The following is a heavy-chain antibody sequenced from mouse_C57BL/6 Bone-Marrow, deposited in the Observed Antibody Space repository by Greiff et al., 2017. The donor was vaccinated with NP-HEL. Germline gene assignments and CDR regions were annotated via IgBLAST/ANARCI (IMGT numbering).Heavy chain of an antibody. CDR2: IDPEDGET. V-gene: IGHV14-2*01. J-gene: IGHJ4*01. CDR3: ARDGYPLWLRRRGYAMDY. CDR1: GFNIKDYY. D-gene: IGHD2-2*01. Sequence: EVQLQQSGAELVKPGASVKLSCTASGFNIKDYYMHWVKQRTEQGLEWIGRIDPEDGETKYVPKFQGKATITADTSSNTAYLQLSSLTSEDTAVYYCARDGYPLWLRRRGYAMDYWGQGTSVTVSS.